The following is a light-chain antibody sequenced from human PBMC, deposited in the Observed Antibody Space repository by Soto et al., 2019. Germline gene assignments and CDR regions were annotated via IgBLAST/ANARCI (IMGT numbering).Light chain of an antibody. Sequence: EIVLTQSPATLSLSPGDRATLSCRASQGVSNYLAWNQQKPGQAPRLLIYDASNRATGIPARFSGSGSGTDFTLTISSLEPEDFAVYYCQHRSNWPSFGPGTKVDIK. V-gene: IGKV3-11*01. CDR1: QGVSNY. CDR3: QHRSNWPS. CDR2: DAS. J-gene: IGKJ3*01.